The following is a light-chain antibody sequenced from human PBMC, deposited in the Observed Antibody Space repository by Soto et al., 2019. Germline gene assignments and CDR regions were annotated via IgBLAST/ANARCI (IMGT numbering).Light chain of an antibody. J-gene: IGLJ1*01. CDR1: KLGDKY. V-gene: IGLV3-1*01. CDR3: QAWDSSTYV. CDR2: QDN. Sequence: SSELTQPSSVSVSPGQTASITCSGAKLGDKYACWYQQKPGQSPVLVIYQDNKRPSGIPERFSGSNSGNTATLTISGTQTLDEADYYCQAWDSSTYVFGTGTKLTVL.